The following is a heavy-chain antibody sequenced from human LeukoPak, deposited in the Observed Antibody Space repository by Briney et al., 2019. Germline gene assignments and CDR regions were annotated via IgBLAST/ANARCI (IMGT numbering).Heavy chain of an antibody. Sequence: SETLSLTCTVSGGSISSGSYYWSWIRQPAGKGLEWIGRIYTSGSTNYNPSLKSRVTISVDTSKNQFSLKLSSVTAADTAVYYCARVPRDITMVRGVSHYFDYWGQGTLVTVSS. J-gene: IGHJ4*02. CDR3: ARVPRDITMVRGVSHYFDY. CDR2: IYTSGST. V-gene: IGHV4-61*02. CDR1: GGSISSGSYY. D-gene: IGHD3-10*01.